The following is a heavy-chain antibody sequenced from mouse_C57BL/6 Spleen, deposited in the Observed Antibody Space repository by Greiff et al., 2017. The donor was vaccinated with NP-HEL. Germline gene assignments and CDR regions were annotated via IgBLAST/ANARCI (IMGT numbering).Heavy chain of an antibody. Sequence: QAQLQQPGAELVKPGASVKLSCKASGYTFTSYWMHWVKQRPGRGLEWIGRIDPNSGGPKYNEKFKSKATLTVDKPSSTAYMQRSSLTSEDSAVYYCAIPLYYGSSWWYFDVWGTGTTVTVSS. CDR3: AIPLYYGSSWWYFDV. J-gene: IGHJ1*03. CDR2: IDPNSGGP. V-gene: IGHV1-72*01. D-gene: IGHD1-1*01. CDR1: GYTFTSYW.